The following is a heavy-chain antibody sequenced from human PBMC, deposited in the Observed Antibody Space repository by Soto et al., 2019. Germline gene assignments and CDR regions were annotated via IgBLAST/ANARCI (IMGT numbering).Heavy chain of an antibody. Sequence: EVHLLDSGGGLVQPGGSLSFSCAASGFTFSNYAMSWVRQAPGKGLEWVSGVGGSGDSTYYADSVKGRFTISRDNSKDTLYLQMNSLRAEDTAVYYCAKSPLGYCSGGSCYPPHYFDYWGQGTLVTVSS. J-gene: IGHJ4*02. D-gene: IGHD2-15*01. CDR3: AKSPLGYCSGGSCYPPHYFDY. CDR1: GFTFSNYA. CDR2: VGGSGDST. V-gene: IGHV3-23*01.